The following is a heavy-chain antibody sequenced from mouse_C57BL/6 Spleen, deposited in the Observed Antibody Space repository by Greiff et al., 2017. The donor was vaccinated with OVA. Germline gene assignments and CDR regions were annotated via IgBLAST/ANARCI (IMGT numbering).Heavy chain of an antibody. CDR2: INPNNGGT. CDR3: ARRTGTGFDY. D-gene: IGHD4-1*01. J-gene: IGHJ2*01. CDR1: GYKFTDYY. Sequence: VQLQQSGPELVKPGASVKISCKASGYKFTDYYMNWVKQSHGKSLEWIGDINPNNGGTSYNQKFKGKATLTVDKSSSTAYMELRSLTSEDSAVYYCARRTGTGFDYWGQGTTLTVSS. V-gene: IGHV1-26*01.